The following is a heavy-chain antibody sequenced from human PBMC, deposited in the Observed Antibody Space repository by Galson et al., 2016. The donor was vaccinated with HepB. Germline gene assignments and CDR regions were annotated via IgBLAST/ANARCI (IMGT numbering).Heavy chain of an antibody. Sequence: ETLSLTCAVSGGSITTSDWWSWVRQPPGQGLEWIGQVFRSGRVNYTPSLATRVTISIDTSNNYFSLRLTSVTAADTARYFCARQYRGCPSDYWGQGTLVIVSS. V-gene: IGHV4/OR15-8*01. J-gene: IGHJ4*02. CDR1: GGSITTSDW. D-gene: IGHD5-12*01. CDR3: ARQYRGCPSDY. CDR2: VFRSGRV.